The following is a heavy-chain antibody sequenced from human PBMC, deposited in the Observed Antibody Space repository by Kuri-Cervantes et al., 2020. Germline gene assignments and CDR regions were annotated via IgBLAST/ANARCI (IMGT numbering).Heavy chain of an antibody. Sequence: GSLRLSCAASGFTFTDYYMSWIRQSPGKGLEWASYISNGGTTIHYADSVKGRFTISRDNAKNSLYLQMNSLRDEDTAVYYCARGPSTWFDPWGQGTLVTVSS. V-gene: IGHV3-11*01. CDR2: ISNGGTTI. J-gene: IGHJ5*02. CDR3: ARGPSTWFDP. CDR1: GFTFTDYY.